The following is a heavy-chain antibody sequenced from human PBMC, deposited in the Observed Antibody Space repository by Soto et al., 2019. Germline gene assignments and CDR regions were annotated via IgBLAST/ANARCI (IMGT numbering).Heavy chain of an antibody. CDR2: INHSGST. Sequence: SETLSLTCAVYGGSFSGYYWSWIRQPPGKGLEWIGEINHSGSTNYNPSLKSRVTISVDTSKNQFSLKLSSVTAADTAVYYCARGRGWLPHRAFDIWGQGTMVTVSS. J-gene: IGHJ3*02. CDR3: ARGRGWLPHRAFDI. V-gene: IGHV4-34*01. CDR1: GGSFSGYY. D-gene: IGHD5-12*01.